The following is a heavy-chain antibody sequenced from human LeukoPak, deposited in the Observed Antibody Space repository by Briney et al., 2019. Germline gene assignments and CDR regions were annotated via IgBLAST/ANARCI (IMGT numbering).Heavy chain of an antibody. CDR1: GGSISSSSYY. CDR3: ARASSGWYDPLDY. CDR2: IYSSGNT. V-gene: IGHV4-39*07. J-gene: IGHJ4*02. D-gene: IGHD6-19*01. Sequence: PSETLSLTCTVSGGSISSSSYYWGWVRQPPGKGLEWIGNIYSSGNTYYNASLKSRVTIYIDTSKNQFSLKLSSVTAADTAVYYCARASSGWYDPLDYWGQGTLVTVSS.